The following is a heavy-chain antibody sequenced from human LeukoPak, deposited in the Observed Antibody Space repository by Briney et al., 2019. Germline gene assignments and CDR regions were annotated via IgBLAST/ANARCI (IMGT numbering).Heavy chain of an antibody. J-gene: IGHJ2*01. CDR3: ARVSSSWYQDWCFDL. CDR2: IDTSVNT. V-gene: IGHV4-4*07. Sequence: SETLSLTCTVSGGSISSYCWSWIRQPAGKGLEWIGRIDTSVNTNYKPSLKSRVTMSVDTSKNQFSLKLSSVTAADTAVYYCARVSSSWYQDWCFDLWGRGTLVTVSS. D-gene: IGHD6-13*01. CDR1: GGSISSYC.